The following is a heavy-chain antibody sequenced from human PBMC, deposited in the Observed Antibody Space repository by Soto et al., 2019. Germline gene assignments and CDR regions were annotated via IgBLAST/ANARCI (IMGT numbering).Heavy chain of an antibody. Sequence: QVQLVQSGAEVKKPGSSVKVSCKASGGTFSSYAISWVRQAPGQGLEWMGGIIPIFGTANYAQKFQGRVTITADKSTSTAYMELSSLRSEDTAVYYCARDPSSYSNSSSWYWGDYYYYYGMDVWGQGTTVTVSS. CDR1: GGTFSSYA. CDR3: ARDPSSYSNSSSWYWGDYYYYYGMDV. CDR2: IIPIFGTA. V-gene: IGHV1-69*06. D-gene: IGHD6-13*01. J-gene: IGHJ6*02.